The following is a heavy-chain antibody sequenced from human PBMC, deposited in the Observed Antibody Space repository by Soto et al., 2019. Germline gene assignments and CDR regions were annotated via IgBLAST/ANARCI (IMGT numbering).Heavy chain of an antibody. CDR3: AKGSKFTIFSANDF. CDR2: LSGNSGTT. CDR1: GFTFSSYA. D-gene: IGHD3-3*01. J-gene: IGHJ4*02. Sequence: EVQLLESGGGLVQPGGSLRLSCAASGFTFSSYAMTWVRQAPGKGLAWVSALSGNSGTTYSADSVKGRFTISRDNSRNTLYLQMSILRAEDTALYYCAKGSKFTIFSANDFWGQGTLVTVSS. V-gene: IGHV3-23*01.